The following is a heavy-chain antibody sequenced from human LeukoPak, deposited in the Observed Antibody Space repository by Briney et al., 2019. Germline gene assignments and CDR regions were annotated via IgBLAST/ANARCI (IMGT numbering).Heavy chain of an antibody. CDR3: TRDAGTYNWLDP. CDR2: IDKKTKNYET. Sequence: PGGSLRLSCAASGFTFSTYEMNWVRQAPGKGLEWVGLIDKKTKNYETAYAASVRGRFTISRNDSQNTAYLQMYSLETEDTALYYCTRDAGTYNWLDPWGQGTLVTVSS. V-gene: IGHV3-73*01. J-gene: IGHJ5*02. D-gene: IGHD1-26*01. CDR1: GFTFSTYE.